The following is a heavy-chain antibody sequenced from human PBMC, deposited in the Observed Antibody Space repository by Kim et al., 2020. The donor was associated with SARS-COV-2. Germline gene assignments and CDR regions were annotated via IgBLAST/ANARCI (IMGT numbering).Heavy chain of an antibody. CDR3: ARGHAWNGGPYYFDY. Sequence: ASVKVSCKASGYTFSSYDINWVRQATGQGLEWMGWMNPNSCNTGYAQKFQGRVTMTRNTSTSTAYMDLSSLRSEDTAVYYCARGHAWNGGPYYFDYWGQGTLVTVSP. CDR2: MNPNSCNT. J-gene: IGHJ4*02. CDR1: GYTFSSYD. V-gene: IGHV1-8*01. D-gene: IGHD1-1*01.